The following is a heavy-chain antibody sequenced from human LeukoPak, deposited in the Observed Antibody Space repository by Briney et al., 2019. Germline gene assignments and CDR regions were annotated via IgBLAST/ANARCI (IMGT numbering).Heavy chain of an antibody. V-gene: IGHV3-23*01. D-gene: IGHD3-22*01. Sequence: GGSLRLSCAASGFTFSSYSMNWVRQAPGQGLEWVSAISGSGGSTYYADSVKGRFTISRDNSKNTLYLQMNSLRAEDTAVYYCAKEVGYDSSGYDDYWGQGTLVTVSS. CDR2: ISGSGGST. CDR3: AKEVGYDSSGYDDY. J-gene: IGHJ4*02. CDR1: GFTFSSYS.